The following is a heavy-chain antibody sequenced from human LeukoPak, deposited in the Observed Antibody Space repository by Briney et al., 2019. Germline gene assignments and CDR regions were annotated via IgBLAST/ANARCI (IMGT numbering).Heavy chain of an antibody. CDR3: ARGLYYYDSSGYWPLDY. D-gene: IGHD3-22*01. Sequence: ASVKVSCKVSGYTFTSYDINWVRQATGQGLEWMGWMNPNSGNTGYAQKFQGRVTMTRNTSISTAYMELSSLRSEDTAVYYCARGLYYYDSSGYWPLDYWGQGTLVTVSS. CDR1: GYTFTSYD. CDR2: MNPNSGNT. V-gene: IGHV1-8*01. J-gene: IGHJ4*02.